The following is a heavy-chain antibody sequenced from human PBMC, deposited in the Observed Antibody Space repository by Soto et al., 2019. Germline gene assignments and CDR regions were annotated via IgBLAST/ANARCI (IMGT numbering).Heavy chain of an antibody. CDR2: ISTNKGNT. Sequence: SVKVSWKPSGYTFTSNGLSWVRQDPGQGLEWMGWISTNKGNTNYAQKFQGRVTMTTERSTTTAYMELRSLRSDDTAIYYCVRLTGDALDIWGQGTLVTVS. J-gene: IGHJ3*02. V-gene: IGHV1-18*04. CDR1: GYTFTSNG. D-gene: IGHD4-4*01. CDR3: VRLTGDALDI.